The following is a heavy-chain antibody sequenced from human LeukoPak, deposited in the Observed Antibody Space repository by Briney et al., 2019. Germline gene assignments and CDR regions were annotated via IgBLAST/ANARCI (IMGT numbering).Heavy chain of an antibody. CDR1: GFTFSSYG. J-gene: IGHJ6*03. V-gene: IGHV3-23*01. CDR2: ISGSGGST. Sequence: GGSLRLSCAASGFTFSSYGMSWVRQAPGKGLEWVSAISGSGGSTYHADSVKGRFTISRDNSKNTLYLQMNSLRAEDTAVYYCARGGTNYYYMDVWGNGTTVTVSS. CDR3: ARGGTNYYYMDV.